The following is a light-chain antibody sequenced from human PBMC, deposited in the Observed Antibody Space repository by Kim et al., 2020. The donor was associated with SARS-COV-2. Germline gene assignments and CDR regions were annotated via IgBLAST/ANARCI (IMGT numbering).Light chain of an antibody. J-gene: IGLJ2*01. V-gene: IGLV2-14*04. CDR1: SSDVGGYNY. CDR3: SSYTNSNTLV. Sequence: GQSITISCTGTSSDVGGYNYVSWYQQHPGRAHKLMIYDVSERPSGVSNRFSGSKSGNTASLTIFGLQAEDEADYYCSSYTNSNTLVFGGGTQLTVL. CDR2: DVS.